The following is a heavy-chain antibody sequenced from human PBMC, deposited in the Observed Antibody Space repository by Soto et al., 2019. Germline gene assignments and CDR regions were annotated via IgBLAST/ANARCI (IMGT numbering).Heavy chain of an antibody. J-gene: IGHJ3*02. Sequence: ETLSLTCTVSGGSISSYYWSWIRQPPGKGLEWIGYMYYGGSTSYNPSLKSRVTISVDTSKNQFSLKLSSVTAADTAVYYCVRHLVDDAFDIWGQGTMVTVSS. V-gene: IGHV4-59*08. CDR3: VRHLVDDAFDI. CDR1: GGSISSYY. CDR2: MYYGGST.